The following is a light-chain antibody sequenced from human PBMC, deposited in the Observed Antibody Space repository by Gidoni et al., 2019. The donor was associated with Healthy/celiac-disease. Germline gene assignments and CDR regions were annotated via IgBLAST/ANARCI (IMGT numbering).Light chain of an antibody. Sequence: DIQMTQSPPTLSAFGGDRVTITCRASQSISSWLAWYQQKPGKAPKLLISKASTLESGVPSRFSGSGAGTEFALTISSLQPDDFATYYCKQYSSYSWTFGQGTKVEIK. CDR1: QSISSW. J-gene: IGKJ1*01. CDR3: KQYSSYSWT. V-gene: IGKV1-5*03. CDR2: KAS.